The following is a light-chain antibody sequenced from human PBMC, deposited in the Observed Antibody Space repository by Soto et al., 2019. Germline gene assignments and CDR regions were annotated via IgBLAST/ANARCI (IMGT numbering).Light chain of an antibody. J-gene: IGKJ1*01. Sequence: EIVLTQSPGTLSLSPGERATLSCRASQSVSSSYLAWYQKRPGQAPSLLIYDASSRATGIPDRFSGSGSGTDFTLTISRLEPEDCAVYYCQQYGSSPSTFGQGTKVEIK. CDR2: DAS. CDR1: QSVSSSY. CDR3: QQYGSSPST. V-gene: IGKV3-20*01.